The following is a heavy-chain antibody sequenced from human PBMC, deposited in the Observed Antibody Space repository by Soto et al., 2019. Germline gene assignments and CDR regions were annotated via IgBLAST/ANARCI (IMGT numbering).Heavy chain of an antibody. D-gene: IGHD4-17*01. CDR1: GGTFSSYA. CDR3: ARHAIWKMTTVTQFFDY. Sequence: SVKVSCKASGGTFSSYAISWVRQAPGQGLEWMGGIIPIFGTANYAQKFQGRVTITADESTSTAYMELSSLRSEDTAVYYCARHAIWKMTTVTQFFDYWGQGTLVTVSS. V-gene: IGHV1-69*13. J-gene: IGHJ4*02. CDR2: IIPIFGTA.